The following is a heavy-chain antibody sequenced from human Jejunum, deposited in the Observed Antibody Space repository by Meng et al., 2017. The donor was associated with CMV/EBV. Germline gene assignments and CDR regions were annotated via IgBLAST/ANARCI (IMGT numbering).Heavy chain of an antibody. Sequence: SCDASGFTFSSYEMTWVRQAPGKGLEWVANIKQDGSEKYYVDSVKGRFTISRDNAKNSLFLQMNSLRAEDTAMYYCARNARGSGYWGQGTLVTVSS. CDR1: GFTFSSYE. CDR3: ARNARGSGY. J-gene: IGHJ4*02. V-gene: IGHV3-7*01. CDR2: IKQDGSEK. D-gene: IGHD3-10*01.